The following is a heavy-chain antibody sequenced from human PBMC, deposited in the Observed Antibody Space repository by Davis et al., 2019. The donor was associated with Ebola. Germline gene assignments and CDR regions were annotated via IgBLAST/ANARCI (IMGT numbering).Heavy chain of an antibody. CDR1: GFTFSSYG. V-gene: IGHV3-30*02. CDR2: IRYDGSNK. D-gene: IGHD3-3*01. Sequence: GESLKISCAASGFTFSSYGMHWVRQAPGKGLEWVAFIRYDGSNKYYADSVKGRFTISRDNSKNTLYLQMNSLRAEDTAVYYCAKDTIFGVVIIGLFDYWGQGTLVTVSS. CDR3: AKDTIFGVVIIGLFDY. J-gene: IGHJ4*02.